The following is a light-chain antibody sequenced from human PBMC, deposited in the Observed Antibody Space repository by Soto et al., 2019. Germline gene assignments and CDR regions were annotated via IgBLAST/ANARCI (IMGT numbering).Light chain of an antibody. Sequence: IVLTQSTGTLSLSPGERATLSCRASQSVINNYLAWYQQKPGQAPRLLIYDASSRATGIPDRFSGSGSGTDFTLTISRLEPEDFAVYYCQQYGSSPWTFGQGTKVDIK. CDR3: QQYGSSPWT. J-gene: IGKJ1*01. CDR1: QSVINNY. CDR2: DAS. V-gene: IGKV3-20*01.